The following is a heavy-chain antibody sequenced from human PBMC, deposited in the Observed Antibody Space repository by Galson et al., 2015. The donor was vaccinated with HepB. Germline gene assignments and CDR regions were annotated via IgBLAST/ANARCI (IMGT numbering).Heavy chain of an antibody. CDR2: INTNTGNP. J-gene: IGHJ4*02. V-gene: IGHV7-4-1*02. CDR1: GYTFTSYT. Sequence: SVKVSCKASGYTFTSYTMNWVRQAPGQGLEWMGWINTNTGNPTYAQGFTGRFVFSLDTSVSTAYLQISSLKAEDTAVYYCAREKRSGYYRFDNWGQGTLVTVSS. CDR3: AREKRSGYYRFDN. D-gene: IGHD3-3*01.